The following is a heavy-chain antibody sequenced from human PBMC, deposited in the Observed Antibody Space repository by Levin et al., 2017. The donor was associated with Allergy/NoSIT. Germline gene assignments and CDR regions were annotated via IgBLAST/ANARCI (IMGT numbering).Heavy chain of an antibody. CDR1: GFTFSSYA. Sequence: QPGGSLRLSCAASGFTFSSYAMSWVRQAPGKGLEWVSAISGSGGSTYYADSVKGRFTISRDNSKNTLYLQMNSLRAEDTAVYYCAKAPRGQSGSYGDGGFDYWGQGTLVTVSS. J-gene: IGHJ4*02. CDR3: AKAPRGQSGSYGDGGFDY. CDR2: ISGSGGST. D-gene: IGHD1-26*01. V-gene: IGHV3-23*01.